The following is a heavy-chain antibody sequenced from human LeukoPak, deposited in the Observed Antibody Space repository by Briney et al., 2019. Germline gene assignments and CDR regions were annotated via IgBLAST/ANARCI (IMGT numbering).Heavy chain of an antibody. CDR2: ISTSGTYI. J-gene: IGHJ5*02. D-gene: IGHD1-14*01. CDR1: GFTFSTYT. V-gene: IGHV3-21*01. CDR3: ARDNVAWNHVHWFDP. Sequence: KPGGSLRLSCAASGFTFSTYTMNWVRQAPGKGLEWVSSISTSGTYIFYADSVKGRFTISRDNAKNSLYLQMSSLRAEDTAMYYCARDNVAWNHVHWFDPWGQGRQVTVSS.